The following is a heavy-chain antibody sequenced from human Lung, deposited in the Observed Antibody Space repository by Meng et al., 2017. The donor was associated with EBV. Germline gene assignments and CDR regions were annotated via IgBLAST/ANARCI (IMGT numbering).Heavy chain of an antibody. V-gene: IGHV1-69*01. Sequence: QVHLVQSGAEVKKXXSXVKVSCKTSGGTFNSDAISWVRQAPGQGLEWLGGLIPMFGAPNYAQRFQDRVTIIADASTSTHYMELSSLRFEDTALYYCASESGRGYTPDYWGQGTLVTVSS. D-gene: IGHD3-10*01. J-gene: IGHJ4*02. CDR1: GGTFNSDA. CDR2: LIPMFGAP. CDR3: ASESGRGYTPDY.